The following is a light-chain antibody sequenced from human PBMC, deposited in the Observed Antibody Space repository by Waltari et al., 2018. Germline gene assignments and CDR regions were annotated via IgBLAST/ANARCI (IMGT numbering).Light chain of an antibody. V-gene: IGLV2-23*01. J-gene: IGLJ3*02. CDR3: CSFAGSSSWV. Sequence: QSALTQPASVSGSPGQSITISCTGTSSDVGSYKFVSWYQQHPGKAPKLMIYEGNKRPSGVSHRFSGSKSGNTASLTITGLQAEDEADYYCCSFAGSSSWVFGGGTKLTVL. CDR1: SSDVGSYKF. CDR2: EGN.